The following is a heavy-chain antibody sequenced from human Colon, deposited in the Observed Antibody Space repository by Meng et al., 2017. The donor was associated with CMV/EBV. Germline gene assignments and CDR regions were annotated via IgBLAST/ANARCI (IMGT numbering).Heavy chain of an antibody. CDR3: ARIPRKETYYDFWSGSHFDY. D-gene: IGHD3-3*01. Sequence: SDTLSLTCTVSGGSIRSSSYYWGWIRQPPGKGLEWIGSIYYSGSTYYNPSLKSRVTISVDTSKNQFSLKLSSVTAADTAVYYCARIPRKETYYDFWSGSHFDYWGQGTLVTVSS. V-gene: IGHV4-39*01. CDR2: IYYSGST. CDR1: GGSIRSSSYY. J-gene: IGHJ4*02.